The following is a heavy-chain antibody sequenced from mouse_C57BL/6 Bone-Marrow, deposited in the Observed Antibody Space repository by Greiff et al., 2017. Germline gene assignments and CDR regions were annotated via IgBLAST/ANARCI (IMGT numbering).Heavy chain of an antibody. CDR1: GFTFSNYW. V-gene: IGHV6-3*01. Sequence: EVQLQESGGGLVQPGGSLKLSCVASGFTFSNYWMNWVRQSPEKGLEWVAQIRLKSDNYATHSAESVKGWFTISRDDSKSSVYLQMNNVRAEDTGIYYCSSLAYWGQGTLVTVSA. CDR2: IRLKSDNYAT. J-gene: IGHJ3*01. CDR3: SSLAY.